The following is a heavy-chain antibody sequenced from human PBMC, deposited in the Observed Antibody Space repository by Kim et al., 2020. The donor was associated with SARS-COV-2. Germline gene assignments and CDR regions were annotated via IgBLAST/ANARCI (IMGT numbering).Heavy chain of an antibody. Sequence: SVKVSCNASGGTFSSYVISWVRQAPGQGLEWMGGIIPIFGTANYAQKFQGRVTITADESTSTAYMELSSLRSEDTAVYYCARVHGSGSYFYYYYYGMDVWGQGTTVTVSS. CDR1: GGTFSSYV. CDR2: IIPIFGTA. J-gene: IGHJ6*02. V-gene: IGHV1-69*13. CDR3: ARVHGSGSYFYYYYYGMDV. D-gene: IGHD3-10*01.